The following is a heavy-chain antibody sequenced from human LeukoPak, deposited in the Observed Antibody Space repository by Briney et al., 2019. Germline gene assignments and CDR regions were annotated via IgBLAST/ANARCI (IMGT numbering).Heavy chain of an antibody. J-gene: IGHJ6*02. V-gene: IGHV3-33*06. CDR1: GFTFSSYG. Sequence: GGSLRLSCAASGFTFSSYGMHWFRQAPGKGLEWVAVIWYDGSKKYYADSVKGRFTISRDNSKNTLYLQMDSLRAEDTAVYFCAKGIYDMDVWGQGTTVTVSS. CDR2: IWYDGSKK. CDR3: AKGIYDMDV.